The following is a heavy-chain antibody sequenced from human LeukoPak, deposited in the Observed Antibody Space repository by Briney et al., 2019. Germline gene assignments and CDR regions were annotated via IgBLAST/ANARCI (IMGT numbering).Heavy chain of an antibody. CDR2: IYTSGST. V-gene: IGHV4-61*02. CDR3: ASKKGRSDQFDY. CDR1: GGSISSGSYY. Sequence: SETLSLTCTVSGGSISSGSYYWSWIRQPAGKGLEWIGRIYTSGSTNYNPSLKSRVTISVDTSKNQFSLKLSSVTAADTAVYYCASKKGRSDQFDYWGQGTLVTVSS. J-gene: IGHJ4*02. D-gene: IGHD3-3*01.